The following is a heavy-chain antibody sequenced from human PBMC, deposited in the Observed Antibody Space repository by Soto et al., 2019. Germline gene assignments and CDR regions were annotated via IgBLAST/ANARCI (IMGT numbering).Heavy chain of an antibody. CDR3: AITANLDYYYAMDV. J-gene: IGHJ6*02. V-gene: IGHV1-46*01. CDR2: ANPAGGIT. Sequence: QVQLVQSGSEVKKPGASVKGSCKASGNTFTSQHMHWVRQAPGQGLEWRGIANPAGGITTHAPKFQDRLTMTSDTSTSTVYMELSGLRSDDTAVYYCAITANLDYYYAMDVWGQGTTVTVSS. D-gene: IGHD2-21*02. CDR1: GNTFTSQH.